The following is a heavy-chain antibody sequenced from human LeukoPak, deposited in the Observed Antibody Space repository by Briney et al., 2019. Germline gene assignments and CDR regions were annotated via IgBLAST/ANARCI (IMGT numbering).Heavy chain of an antibody. CDR3: ARGSIAAAGTLDS. CDR2: INTNTGNP. Sequence: ASVKVSCKASGYTFTGYYMHWVRQAPGQGLEWMGWINTNTGNPTSAQGFTGRFVFSLDTSVSTAYLQISRLKPEDTAVYFCARGSIAAAGTLDSWGQGTLVTVSS. V-gene: IGHV7-4-1*02. J-gene: IGHJ4*02. CDR1: GYTFTGYY. D-gene: IGHD6-13*01.